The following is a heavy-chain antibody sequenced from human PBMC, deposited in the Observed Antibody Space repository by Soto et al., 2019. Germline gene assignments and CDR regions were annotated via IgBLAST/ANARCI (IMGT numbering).Heavy chain of an antibody. CDR1: GGSISSGGYY. Sequence: SETLSLTCTVSGGSISSGGYYWSWIRQHPGKGLEWIGYIYYSGSTYYNPSLKSRVTISVDTSKNQFSLKLSSVTAADTAVYYCAREGVGATSQYNWFDPWGQGTLVTVSS. J-gene: IGHJ5*02. D-gene: IGHD1-26*01. CDR2: IYYSGST. V-gene: IGHV4-31*03. CDR3: AREGVGATSQYNWFDP.